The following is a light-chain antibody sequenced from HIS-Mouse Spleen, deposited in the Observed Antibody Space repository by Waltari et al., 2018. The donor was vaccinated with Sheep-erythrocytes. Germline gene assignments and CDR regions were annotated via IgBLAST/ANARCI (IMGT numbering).Light chain of an antibody. J-gene: IGKJ3*01. CDR2: AAS. Sequence: DIQMTQSPSSVSASVGDRVTITCRASQGISSYLAWYQQKPGKAPKLLIYAASTLQSAVPSRFSGMLSGTEFTLTISSLQPEDFATYYCQQLNSYPPAFGPGTKVDIK. CDR3: QQLNSYPPA. V-gene: IGKV1-9*01. CDR1: QGISSY.